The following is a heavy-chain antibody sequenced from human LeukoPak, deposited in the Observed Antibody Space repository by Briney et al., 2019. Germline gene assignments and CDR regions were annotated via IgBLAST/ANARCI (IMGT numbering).Heavy chain of an antibody. V-gene: IGHV3-23*01. CDR2: ISGNGDST. J-gene: IGHJ4*02. D-gene: IGHD3-10*01. CDR1: GFTLSSYA. CDR3: ARGRGSYSLDY. Sequence: PGGSLRLSCAASGFTLSSYAMSWVCQAPGKGLEWVSAISGNGDSTYYADSVKGRLTISRDNSKNTLYLQMNSLRAEDTAVYNCARGRGSYSLDYWGQGTLVTVSS.